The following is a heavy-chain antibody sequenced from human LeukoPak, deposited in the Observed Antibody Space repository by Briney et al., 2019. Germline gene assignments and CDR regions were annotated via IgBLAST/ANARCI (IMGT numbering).Heavy chain of an antibody. CDR3: AELGITMIGGV. CDR1: GFTFSSYE. CDR2: ISSSGSTI. D-gene: IGHD3-10*02. V-gene: IGHV3-48*03. Sequence: PGGSLRLSCAASGFTFSSYEMNWVRQAPGKGLEWVSYISSSGSTIYYADSVKGRFTISRDDAKNSPYLQMNSRRAEDTAVYYCAELGITMIGGVWGKGTTVTISS. J-gene: IGHJ6*04.